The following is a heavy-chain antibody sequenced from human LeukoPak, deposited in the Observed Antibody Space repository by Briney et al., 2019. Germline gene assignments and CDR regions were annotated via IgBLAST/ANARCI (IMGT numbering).Heavy chain of an antibody. V-gene: IGHV3-23*01. D-gene: IGHD2-2*01. CDR1: GFTFSSYA. J-gene: IGHJ3*02. Sequence: GGSLRLSCAASGFTFSSYAMNWVRRAPGKGLEWVSAISGSGGSTYYADSVKGRFTISRDNSKNTLYLQMNSLRAEDTAVYYCAKRQGLGYCSSTSCPDAFDIWGQGTMVTVSS. CDR2: ISGSGGST. CDR3: AKRQGLGYCSSTSCPDAFDI.